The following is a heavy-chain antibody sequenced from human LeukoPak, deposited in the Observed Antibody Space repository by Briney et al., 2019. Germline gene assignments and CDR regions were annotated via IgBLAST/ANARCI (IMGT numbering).Heavy chain of an antibody. CDR3: ARDSISGSYYGGLGAFDI. Sequence: KPSETLSLTCAVSGGSISSSNWWSWVRHPPGKGLEGMGEIYHSGSTNYNPSLKSRVTISVDKSKNQFSLKLSSVTAADTAVYYCARDSISGSYYGGLGAFDIWGQGTMVTVSS. CDR2: IYHSGST. J-gene: IGHJ3*02. V-gene: IGHV4-4*02. D-gene: IGHD1-26*01. CDR1: GGSISSSNW.